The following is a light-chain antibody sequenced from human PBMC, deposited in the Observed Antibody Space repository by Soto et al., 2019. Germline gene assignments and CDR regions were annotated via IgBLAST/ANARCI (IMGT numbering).Light chain of an antibody. CDR1: SSDVGGYNY. Sequence: QSVLTRPASVSGSPGQSITISCTGTSSDVGGYNYVSWYQQHPGKAPKLMIYDVSNRPSGVSNRFSGSKSGNTASLTISGLQAEDEADYYCSSYTSSSNYVFGTGTKVTVL. CDR3: SSYTSSSNYV. V-gene: IGLV2-14*01. CDR2: DVS. J-gene: IGLJ1*01.